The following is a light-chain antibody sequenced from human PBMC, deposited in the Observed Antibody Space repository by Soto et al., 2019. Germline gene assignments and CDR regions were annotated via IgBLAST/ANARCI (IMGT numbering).Light chain of an antibody. Sequence: ETVMTQSPTTLSVSPGESATLSCRASRSVNSNLAWYQQKVGQAPRVLMYGASTRATGIPARFSGSGSGTEFILTISSPQSEDFAFYYCLHCNTWTWTFCQGTKVESK. V-gene: IGKV3-15*01. CDR2: GAS. CDR3: LHCNTWTWT. J-gene: IGKJ1*01. CDR1: RSVNSN.